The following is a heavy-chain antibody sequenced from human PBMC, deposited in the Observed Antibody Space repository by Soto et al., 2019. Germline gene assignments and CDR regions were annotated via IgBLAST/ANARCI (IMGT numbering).Heavy chain of an antibody. CDR1: GGSISSSSYY. Sequence: QLQLQESGPGLVKPSETLSLTCTVSGGSISSSSYYWGWIRQPPGKGLEWIGSIYYSGSTYYNPSLKSRVTISVDTSKNQFSLKLSSVTAADTAVYYCARHSPYEGLYYYYDSSGYPDYWGQGTLVTVSS. CDR2: IYYSGST. J-gene: IGHJ4*02. D-gene: IGHD3-22*01. CDR3: ARHSPYEGLYYYYDSSGYPDY. V-gene: IGHV4-39*01.